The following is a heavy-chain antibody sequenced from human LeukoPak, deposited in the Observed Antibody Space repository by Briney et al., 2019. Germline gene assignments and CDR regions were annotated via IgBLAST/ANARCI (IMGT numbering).Heavy chain of an antibody. CDR3: TRCGPLRSSPMAP. CDR2: IYHSGST. D-gene: IGHD4-17*01. Sequence: SETLSLTCTVSGYSISSGYYWGWIRQPPGKWLEWIGSIYHSGSTYYNPSLNSRVTISVDKSKNQFSLKLSSVTAADTAVYYCTRCGPLRSSPMAPWGQGTMDTVSS. V-gene: IGHV4-38-2*02. J-gene: IGHJ3*01. CDR1: GYSISSGYY.